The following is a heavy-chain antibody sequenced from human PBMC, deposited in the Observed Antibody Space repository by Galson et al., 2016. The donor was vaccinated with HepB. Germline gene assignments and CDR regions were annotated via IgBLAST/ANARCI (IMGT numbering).Heavy chain of an antibody. J-gene: IGHJ6*02. Sequence: SVKVSCKASGYTFSSNKLRWVRQAPGQGLELMGTINPRDGDTDYAQKFRGRVTMTMDTSTTTIYMELGSLTSDDTALYYCARAYITSLGYSAMDVWGQGTTVIVSS. CDR1: GYTFSSNK. CDR3: ARAYITSLGYSAMDV. CDR2: INPRDGDT. D-gene: IGHD3-10*01. V-gene: IGHV1-46*01.